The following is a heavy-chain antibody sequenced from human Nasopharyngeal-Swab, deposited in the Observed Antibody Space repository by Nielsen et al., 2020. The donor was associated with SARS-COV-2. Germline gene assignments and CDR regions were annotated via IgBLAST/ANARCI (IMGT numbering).Heavy chain of an antibody. CDR3: SWTGRAAAAANWFDP. CDR1: GYSFTSYW. D-gene: IGHD6-13*01. Sequence: GESLKISCKGSGYSFTSYWIGWVRQMPGKGLEWMGIIYPGDSDTRYSPSFQGQVTISADKSISTAYLQWSSLKASDTAMYYCSWTGRAAAAANWFDPWGQGTLVTVSS. V-gene: IGHV5-51*01. CDR2: IYPGDSDT. J-gene: IGHJ5*02.